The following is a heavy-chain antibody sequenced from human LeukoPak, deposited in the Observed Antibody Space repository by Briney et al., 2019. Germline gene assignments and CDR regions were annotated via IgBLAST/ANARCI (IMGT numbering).Heavy chain of an antibody. V-gene: IGHV1-69*13. J-gene: IGHJ4*02. CDR3: ARSRLAARPDYFDY. CDR1: GGTFSSYA. CDR2: IIPIFGTA. D-gene: IGHD6-6*01. Sequence: SVKVSCKASGGTFSSYAISWVRQAPGQGLEWMGGIIPIFGTANYAQKFQGRVTITADESTSTAYMELSSPRSEDTAVYYCARSRLAARPDYFDYWGQGTLVTVSS.